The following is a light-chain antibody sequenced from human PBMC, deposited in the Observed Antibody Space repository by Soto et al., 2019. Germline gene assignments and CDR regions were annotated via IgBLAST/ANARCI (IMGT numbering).Light chain of an antibody. CDR2: GAS. V-gene: IGKV3-20*01. Sequence: EIVLTQSPGTLSLSPGERATLSCRASQSVSSSYLAWYQQKPGQAPRLLICGASSRATGIPDRFSGSGSGTDFSLTISRLEPEDFAVYYCQHHGSSSWTFGQGTKVEIK. CDR3: QHHGSSSWT. J-gene: IGKJ1*01. CDR1: QSVSSSY.